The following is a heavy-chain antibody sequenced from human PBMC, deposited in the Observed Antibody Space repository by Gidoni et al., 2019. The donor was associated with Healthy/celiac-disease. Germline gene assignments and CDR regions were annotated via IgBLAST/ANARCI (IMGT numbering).Heavy chain of an antibody. V-gene: IGHV1-3*01. CDR2: INAGNGNT. CDR1: GYTFTSYA. Sequence: QVQLVQSGAEVKKPGASVKVSCKASGYTFTSYAMHWVRQAPGQRLEWMGWINAGNGNTKYSQKFQGRVTITRDTSAITAYMELSSLRSEDTAVYYCARDRGYSGYAGPRAGNFDYWGQGTLVTVSS. D-gene: IGHD5-12*01. J-gene: IGHJ4*02. CDR3: ARDRGYSGYAGPRAGNFDY.